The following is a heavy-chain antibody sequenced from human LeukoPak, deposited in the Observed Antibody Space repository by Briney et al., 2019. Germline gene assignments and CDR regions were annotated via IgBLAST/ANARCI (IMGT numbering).Heavy chain of an antibody. V-gene: IGHV4-59*01. J-gene: IGHJ4*02. CDR3: ARGVAGYGPYDY. CDR1: GDSISTYY. CDR2: MYYSGST. Sequence: SETLSLACTVSGDSISTYYWSWIRQPPGKGLEWIGYMYYSGSTNYNPSLKSRVTISLDTPKNQFSLRLNSVTAADTAVCYCARGVAGYGPYDYWGQGTRVTVSS. D-gene: IGHD5-12*01.